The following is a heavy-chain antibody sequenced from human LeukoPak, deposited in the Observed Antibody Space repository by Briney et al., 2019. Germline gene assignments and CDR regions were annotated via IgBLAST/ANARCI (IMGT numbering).Heavy chain of an antibody. D-gene: IGHD2-8*01. CDR3: ARVLGYCTSGVCVGAFDI. CDR1: GYSISSGYY. V-gene: IGHV4-38-2*01. Sequence: SETLSLTCAVSGYSISSGYYWGWIRQPPGKGLEWIGSIYHSGSTYYNPSLKSRVTISVDTSKNQFSLKLSSVTAADTAVYYCARVLGYCTSGVCVGAFDIWGQGTMVTVSS. J-gene: IGHJ3*02. CDR2: IYHSGST.